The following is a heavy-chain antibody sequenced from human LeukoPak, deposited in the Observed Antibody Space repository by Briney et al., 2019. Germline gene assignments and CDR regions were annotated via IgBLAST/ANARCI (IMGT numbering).Heavy chain of an antibody. D-gene: IGHD4-17*01. CDR1: GGSISSCSYY. Sequence: SETLSLTCTVSGGSISSCSYYWGWIRQPPGKGLEWIGRIYYSGSTYYKPSLKSRVTISVDTSKNQFSLKLSSVTAADTAVYYCARQYYGDYGRYFDYWGQGTLVTVSS. CDR3: ARQYYGDYGRYFDY. V-gene: IGHV4-39*01. J-gene: IGHJ4*02. CDR2: IYYSGST.